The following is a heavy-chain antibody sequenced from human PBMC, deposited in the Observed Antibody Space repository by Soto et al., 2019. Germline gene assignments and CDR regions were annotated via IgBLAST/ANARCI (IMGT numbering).Heavy chain of an antibody. V-gene: IGHV1-46*01. Sequence: ASVKVSCKASGYTFTSYYMHWVRQAPGHGLEWMGIINPSGGSTSYAQKFQGRVTMTRDTSTSTVYMELSSLRSEDTAVYYCARVGTSITMIVVPIDDAFDIWGQGTMVTVSS. J-gene: IGHJ3*02. CDR3: ARVGTSITMIVVPIDDAFDI. D-gene: IGHD3-22*01. CDR1: GYTFTSYY. CDR2: INPSGGST.